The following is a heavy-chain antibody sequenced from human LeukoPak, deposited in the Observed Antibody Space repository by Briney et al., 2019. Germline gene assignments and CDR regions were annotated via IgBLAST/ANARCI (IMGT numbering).Heavy chain of an antibody. D-gene: IGHD6-6*01. Sequence: GGSLRLSCAASGFIFTHYFMAWIRQAPGRGPELISYISESGTKTYYADSVKGRFTISRDNAKNSLYLQMNSLRAEDTAVYSCAAVRYSSLDAWGQGTTVTGSS. CDR1: GFIFTHYF. V-gene: IGHV3-11*01. CDR2: ISESGTKT. J-gene: IGHJ6*01. CDR3: AAVRYSSLDA.